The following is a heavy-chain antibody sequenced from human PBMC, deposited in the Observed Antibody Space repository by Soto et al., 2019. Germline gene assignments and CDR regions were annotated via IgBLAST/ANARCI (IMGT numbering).Heavy chain of an antibody. D-gene: IGHD7-27*01. V-gene: IGHV4-30-4*01. CDR1: AGSIRSGDYY. Sequence: QVQLQESGPGLVKPSQTLSLTCTVSAGSIRSGDYYWTWIRQPPGKGLEWIGYIAHSGSAYYNPSHKSRATIAIDTSNNQFSLKMTSVTAADTAVYYCAGELGTFYFDHWGQGTLVTVSS. J-gene: IGHJ4*02. CDR3: AGELGTFYFDH. CDR2: IAHSGSA.